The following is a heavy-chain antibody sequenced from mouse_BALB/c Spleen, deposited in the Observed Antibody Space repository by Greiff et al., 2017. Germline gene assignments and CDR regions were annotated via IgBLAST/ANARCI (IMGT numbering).Heavy chain of an antibody. J-gene: IGHJ1*01. Sequence: EVQLQQSGTVLARPGASVKMSCKASGYTFTSYWMHWVKQRPGQGLEWIGAIYPGNSDTSYNQKFKGKAKLTAVTSTSTAYMELSSLTNEDSAVYYCTRGSSYPRYFDVWGAGTTVTVSS. V-gene: IGHV1-5*01. CDR2: IYPGNSDT. CDR1: GYTFTSYW. D-gene: IGHD1-1*01. CDR3: TRGSSYPRYFDV.